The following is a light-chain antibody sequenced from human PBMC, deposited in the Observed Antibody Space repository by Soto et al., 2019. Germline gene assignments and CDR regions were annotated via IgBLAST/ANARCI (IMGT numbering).Light chain of an antibody. CDR3: QQRANWPLT. CDR1: QSVTSY. J-gene: IGKJ4*01. V-gene: IGKV3-11*01. CDR2: DVS. Sequence: EIVLTQSPATLSLSPGERATLSCRASQSVTSYLAWYQQKAGQAPRLLIYDVSNRATGIPGRFSGSGSGTDFTLTVSSLEPEDFAVYYCQQRANWPLTFGGGTKVEIK.